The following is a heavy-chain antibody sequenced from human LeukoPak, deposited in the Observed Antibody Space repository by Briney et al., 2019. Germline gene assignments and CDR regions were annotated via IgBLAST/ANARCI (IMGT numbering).Heavy chain of an antibody. CDR1: GFTFSSYA. J-gene: IGHJ5*02. Sequence: PGGSLRLSCAASGFTFSSYAMSWVRQAPGKGLEWVSTISGNGGNTYYADSVKGRFTISRDNSKDTLYLQMNSLRAEDTAVYYCAKDALTIKYNWFDPWGQGTLVTVSS. CDR2: ISGNGGNT. D-gene: IGHD2-2*01. V-gene: IGHV3-23*01. CDR3: AKDALTIKYNWFDP.